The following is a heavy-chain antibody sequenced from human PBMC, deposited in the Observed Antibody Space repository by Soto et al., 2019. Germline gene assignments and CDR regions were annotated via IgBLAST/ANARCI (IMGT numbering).Heavy chain of an antibody. V-gene: IGHV1-69*06. CDR1: GGSFNRHT. J-gene: IGHJ4*02. CDR2: IIPIFGTA. CDR3: ARGYSGYDSRLVY. D-gene: IGHD5-12*01. Sequence: QVQLVQSGAEVRKPGSSVRVSCKASGGSFNRHTISWVRQAPGQGLEWMGGIIPIFGTANHAQKFQGRVTMTTDTSTSTAYMELRSLRSDDTAVYYCARGYSGYDSRLVYWGQGTLVTVSS.